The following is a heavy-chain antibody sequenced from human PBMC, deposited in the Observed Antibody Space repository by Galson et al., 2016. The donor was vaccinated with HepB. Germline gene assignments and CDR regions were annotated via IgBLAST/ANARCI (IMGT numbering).Heavy chain of an antibody. D-gene: IGHD2-15*01. CDR3: ARRRFWKSGGSPSYYYMDV. CDR2: ISAYNGNT. Sequence: SVKVSCKASGYTFTNSGISWVRQAPGQGLEWMGWISAYNGNTNYAQNLQGRVTMTIDTSTSTAYMELRSLRSDDTAVYYCARRRFWKSGGSPSYYYMDVWGKGTTVTVSS. V-gene: IGHV1-18*04. CDR1: GYTFTNSG. J-gene: IGHJ6*03.